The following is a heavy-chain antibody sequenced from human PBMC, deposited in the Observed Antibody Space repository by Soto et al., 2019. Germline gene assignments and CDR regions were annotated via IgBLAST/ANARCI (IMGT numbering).Heavy chain of an antibody. D-gene: IGHD2-15*01. Sequence: QVQLQESGPGLVRPSQTLSLTCTVSGDSISSADYYWSWIRQTPGKGLEWIGHIFYSGTTYYNPSLKSRLTISVDTSKNHFSLRLTSVTAADTAVYYCARDLWVDPVLYYYGMDVWGQGTTVTVSS. CDR2: IFYSGTT. CDR1: GDSISSADYY. J-gene: IGHJ6*02. V-gene: IGHV4-30-4*01. CDR3: ARDLWVDPVLYYYGMDV.